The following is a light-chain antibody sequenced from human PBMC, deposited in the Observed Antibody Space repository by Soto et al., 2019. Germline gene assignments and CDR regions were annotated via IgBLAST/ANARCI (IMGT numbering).Light chain of an antibody. CDR2: EVS. J-gene: IGLJ1*01. CDR3: SSSTSGSTPFV. V-gene: IGLV2-14*01. CDR1: SSDIGGSNS. Sequence: QSVLTQPASVSGSPGQSITISCTGTSSDIGGSNSVSWYQQHPGKAPKLMISEVSNRPSGVSLRFSGSKSGSTASLTISGLQADDEADYYCSSSTSGSTPFVFGTGTKATVL.